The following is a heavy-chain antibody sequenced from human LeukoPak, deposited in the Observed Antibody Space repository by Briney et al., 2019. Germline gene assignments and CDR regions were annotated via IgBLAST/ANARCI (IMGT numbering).Heavy chain of an antibody. CDR3: TKGDDYGANTRLPKYNWFDP. CDR2: IRYDGNNK. CDR1: GFSISNNA. Sequence: GGSLRLSCAASGFSISNNAMHWVRQAPGRGLEWVAFIRYDGNNKNYADSVKGRFTISRDNSRDTLYLQMNSLRAHDTAVYYCTKGDDYGANTRLPKYNWFDPWGQGTLVTVSS. J-gene: IGHJ5*02. D-gene: IGHD4-23*01. V-gene: IGHV3-30*02.